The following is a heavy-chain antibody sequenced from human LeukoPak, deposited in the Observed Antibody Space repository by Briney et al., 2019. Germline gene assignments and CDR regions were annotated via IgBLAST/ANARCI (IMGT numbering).Heavy chain of an antibody. CDR2: MNPNSGNT. V-gene: IGHV1-8*01. J-gene: IGHJ4*02. CDR1: GYTFTSYD. Sequence: ASVEVSCKASGYTFTSYDISWVRQATGQGLEWMGWMNPNSGNTGYAQKFQGRVTMTRSTSISTAYMELSSLRSEDTAVYYCARVSGYVQDYWGQGTLVTVSS. CDR3: ARVSGYVQDY. D-gene: IGHD5-12*01.